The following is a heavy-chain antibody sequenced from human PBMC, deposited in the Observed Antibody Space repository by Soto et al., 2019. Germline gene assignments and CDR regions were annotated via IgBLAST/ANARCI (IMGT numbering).Heavy chain of an antibody. CDR3: ARDASPSSSSWYYFDY. D-gene: IGHD6-13*01. Sequence: EVHLVESGGGLVQPGGSLRLSCAASGFTFSNYWMNWVRQAPGKGLEWVANTKQDGSEKYYVVSVKGRFTISRDNATNSLYLQMDSLTAEDTAVYFCARDASPSSSSWYYFDYWGQGTLVTVSS. V-gene: IGHV3-7*01. CDR2: TKQDGSEK. J-gene: IGHJ4*02. CDR1: GFTFSNYW.